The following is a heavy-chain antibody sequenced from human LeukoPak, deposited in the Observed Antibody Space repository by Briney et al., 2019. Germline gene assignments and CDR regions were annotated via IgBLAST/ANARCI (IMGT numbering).Heavy chain of an antibody. CDR3: AREWGSKAFDY. D-gene: IGHD3-16*01. J-gene: IGHJ4*02. V-gene: IGHV1-69*05. CDR1: GGTFSSYA. Sequence: ASVKVSCKASGGTFSSYAISWVRQAPGQGLEWMGGIIPIFGTANYAQKFQGRVTMTKDTSTSTVYMELSSLRSEDTAVYYCAREWGSKAFDYWGQGTLVTVSS. CDR2: IIPIFGTA.